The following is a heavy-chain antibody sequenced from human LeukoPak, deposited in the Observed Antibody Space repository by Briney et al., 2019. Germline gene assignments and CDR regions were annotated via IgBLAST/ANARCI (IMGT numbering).Heavy chain of an antibody. CDR3: AKSYSNGWYDFDY. J-gene: IGHJ4*02. D-gene: IGHD6-19*01. Sequence: PGGSLRLSCAASGFTFSGYPIHWVRQAPGKGLEWVSAISGSGGSTYYADSVKGRFTISRDNSKNTLYLQMNSLRAEDTAVYYCAKSYSNGWYDFDYWGQGTLVTVSS. V-gene: IGHV3-23*01. CDR2: ISGSGGST. CDR1: GFTFSGYP.